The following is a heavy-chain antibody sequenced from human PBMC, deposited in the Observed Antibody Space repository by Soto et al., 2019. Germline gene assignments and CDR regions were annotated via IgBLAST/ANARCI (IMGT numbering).Heavy chain of an antibody. CDR1: GGSISSYY. D-gene: IGHD4-17*01. CDR3: ARHNDYSDYLDH. J-gene: IGHJ4*02. CDR2: IYYSGST. Sequence: SETLSLTCTVSGGSISSYYWSWIRQPPGKGLEWVGYIYYSGSTNYNPSLKSRVTISVDTSKNQFSLKLSSVTAAETAVYYCARHNDYSDYLDHWGQGTLVTVSS. V-gene: IGHV4-59*08.